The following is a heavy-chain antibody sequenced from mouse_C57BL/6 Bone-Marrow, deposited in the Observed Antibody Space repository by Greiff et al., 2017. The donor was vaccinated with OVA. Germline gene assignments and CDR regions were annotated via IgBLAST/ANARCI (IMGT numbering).Heavy chain of an antibody. CDR2: IYPGSGST. Sequence: VQLQQSGAELVKPGASVKMSCKASGYTFTSYWITWVKQRPGQGLEWIGDIYPGSGSTNYNEKFKSKATLTVDTSSSTAYMQLSSLTSEDSAVYYCARYYDGYYVYYAMDYWGQGTSVTVSS. CDR3: ARYYDGYYVYYAMDY. D-gene: IGHD2-3*01. J-gene: IGHJ4*01. V-gene: IGHV1-55*01. CDR1: GYTFTSYW.